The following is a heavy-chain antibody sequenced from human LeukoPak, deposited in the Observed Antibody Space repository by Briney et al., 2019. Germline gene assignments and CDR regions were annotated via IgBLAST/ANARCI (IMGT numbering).Heavy chain of an antibody. CDR1: GDTVSSNSAA. Sequence: SQTLSLTCDISGDTVSSNSAAWNWIRQSPSRGLEWLGRTYYRSKWYYDYAVSVKSRITISPDTSKNQFTRQLNSETADDTAVYYCARGFALDFWGQGTMVTVSS. CDR3: ARGFALDF. J-gene: IGHJ3*01. V-gene: IGHV6-1*01. CDR2: TYYRSKWYY.